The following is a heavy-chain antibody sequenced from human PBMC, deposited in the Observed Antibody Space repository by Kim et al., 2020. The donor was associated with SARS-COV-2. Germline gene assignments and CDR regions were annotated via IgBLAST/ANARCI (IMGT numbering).Heavy chain of an antibody. V-gene: IGHV4-31*03. CDR3: ARGRGGYSYGTVDY. CDR2: IYYSGST. CDR1: GGSISSGGYY. J-gene: IGHJ4*02. D-gene: IGHD5-18*01. Sequence: SETLSLTCTVSGGSISSGGYYWSWIRQHPGKGLEWIGYIYYSGSTYYNPSLKSRVTISVDTSKNQFSLKLSSVTAADTAVYYCARGRGGYSYGTVDYWGQGTLVTVSS.